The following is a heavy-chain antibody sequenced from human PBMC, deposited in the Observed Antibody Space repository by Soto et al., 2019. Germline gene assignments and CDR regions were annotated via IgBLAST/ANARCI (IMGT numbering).Heavy chain of an antibody. CDR1: GFTFSSYE. V-gene: IGHV3-48*03. CDR2: ISSSGSTI. CDR3: ARESEDLTSNFDY. J-gene: IGHJ4*02. Sequence: GGSLRLSCAASGFTFSSYEMNWVRQAPGKGLEWVSYISSSGSTIYYADSVKGRFTISRDNAKNSLYLQMNSLRAKDTAVYYCARESEDLTSNFDYWGQGTLVTVSS.